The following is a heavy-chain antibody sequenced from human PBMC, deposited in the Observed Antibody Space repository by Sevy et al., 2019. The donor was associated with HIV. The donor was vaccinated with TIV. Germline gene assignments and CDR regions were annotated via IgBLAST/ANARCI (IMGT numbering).Heavy chain of an antibody. J-gene: IGHJ6*02. D-gene: IGHD3-10*01. CDR2: IKEDGSEK. Sequence: GGSLRLSCAASGFAVNSYWMSWVRQAPGMGLQWVGTIKEDGSEKYYVDSMKGRFTISRDNAKNSLYLQMNSLRAEDTAVYYCARDWRGYIGSGSDYYYYGMDVWGQGTTVTVSS. CDR3: ARDWRGYIGSGSDYYYYGMDV. V-gene: IGHV3-7*03. CDR1: GFAVNSYW.